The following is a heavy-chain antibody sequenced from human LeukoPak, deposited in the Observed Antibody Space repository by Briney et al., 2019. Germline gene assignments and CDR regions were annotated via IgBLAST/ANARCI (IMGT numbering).Heavy chain of an antibody. Sequence: ASVKVSCKASGYTFTGYYMHWVRQAAGHGLEGMGWINPNRGGTNYARRFQGRVTMTRDTSISTAYMELSRLRSDDTAVYYCARVGRTGPNDYWGQGTLVTVSS. CDR3: ARVGRTGPNDY. CDR1: GYTFTGYY. D-gene: IGHD7-27*01. CDR2: INPNRGGT. V-gene: IGHV1-2*02. J-gene: IGHJ4*02.